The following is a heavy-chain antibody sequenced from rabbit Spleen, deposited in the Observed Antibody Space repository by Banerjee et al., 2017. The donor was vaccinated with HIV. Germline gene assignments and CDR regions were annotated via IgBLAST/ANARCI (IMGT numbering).Heavy chain of an antibody. CDR2: IYTTSGST. CDR3: ARAGEGGDGYLNL. CDR1: GFDLSRYYY. D-gene: IGHD5-1*01. J-gene: IGHJ4*01. Sequence: QEQLEESGGDLVKPGASLTLTCTTSGFDLSRYYYMCWVRQAPGKGLEWIACIYTTSGSTWYASWAKGRFTISKTSSTTVTLQMTSLTVADTATYFCARAGEGGDGYLNLWGPGTLVTVS. V-gene: IGHV1S45*01.